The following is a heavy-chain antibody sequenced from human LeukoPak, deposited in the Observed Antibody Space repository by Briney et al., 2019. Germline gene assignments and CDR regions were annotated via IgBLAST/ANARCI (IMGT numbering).Heavy chain of an antibody. D-gene: IGHD3-10*01. J-gene: IGHJ4*02. CDR1: GFTFGDYW. CDR2: IKSDGSAT. V-gene: IGHV3-74*01. CDR3: ARDRYGGRGDY. Sequence: GGSLRLSCSATGFTFGDYWMHWVRQVPGKGLVWVSRIKSDGSATNYADSVKGRFTISRDNAKNTLYLQVNSLRAEDTAVYYCARDRYGGRGDYWGQGTLVTVSS.